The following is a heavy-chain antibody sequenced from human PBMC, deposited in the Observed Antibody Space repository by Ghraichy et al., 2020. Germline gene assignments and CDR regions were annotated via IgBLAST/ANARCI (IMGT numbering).Heavy chain of an antibody. CDR3: AKLFPRIVVVPAAGMDV. Sequence: GSLRLSCAASRFNFSNYAMTWVRQAPGKGLEWVSAISGSGGSTYYADSGKGRFTISRDDSKNTLYLQMNSLRAEDTAVYYCAKLFPRIVVVPAAGMDVWGQGTTVTVSS. CDR2: ISGSGGST. D-gene: IGHD2-2*01. J-gene: IGHJ6*02. V-gene: IGHV3-23*01. CDR1: RFNFSNYA.